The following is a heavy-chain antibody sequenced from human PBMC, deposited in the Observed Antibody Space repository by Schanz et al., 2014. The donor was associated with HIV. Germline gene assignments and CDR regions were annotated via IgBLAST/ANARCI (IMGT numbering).Heavy chain of an antibody. J-gene: IGHJ6*02. CDR1: GFTFDDYA. V-gene: IGHV3-9*01. CDR2: ISWNSGSI. CDR3: AKDLSVYNVHSIMVTPPVGYGMDV. Sequence: EVQLVESGGGLVQPDRSLRLSCAASGFTFDDYAMHWVRQAPGKGLEWVSGISWNSGSIGYADSVKGRFTISRDNAKNSLYLQMNSLRGEDTALYHCAKDLSVYNVHSIMVTPPVGYGMDVWGQGTTVTVS. D-gene: IGHD5-18*01.